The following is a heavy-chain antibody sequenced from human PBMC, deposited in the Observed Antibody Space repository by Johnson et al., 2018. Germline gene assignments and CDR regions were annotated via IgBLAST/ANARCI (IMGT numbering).Heavy chain of an antibody. CDR2: IKSKTDGGTT. D-gene: IGHD3-10*01. CDR1: GFTFSNAW. CDR3: TTDRYYYDAFDI. V-gene: IGHV3-15*01. J-gene: IGHJ3*02. Sequence: EVQLVESGGGLVQPGGSLRLSCAASGFTFSNAWMSWVRQAPGKGLEWVGRIKSKTDGGTTDYAAPVKGRFTISRDDSKNTLYLQMNSLKTEDTAVYYCTTDRYYYDAFDIWGQGTMVTVSS.